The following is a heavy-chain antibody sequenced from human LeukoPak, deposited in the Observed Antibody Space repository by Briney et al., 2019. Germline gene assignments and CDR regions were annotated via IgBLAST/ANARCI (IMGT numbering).Heavy chain of an antibody. V-gene: IGHV4-59*12. CDR3: ARSYSSSWIDY. J-gene: IGHJ4*02. CDR2: IYSSGTA. CDR1: GGSISNYY. Sequence: SETLSLTCTVSGGSISNYYWSWVRQPPGKGLEWIAYIYSSGTARYNPSLMSRVTISVDTSKNHFSLKLTSVTAADTAVYYCARSYSSSWIDYWGQGTLVTVSS. D-gene: IGHD6-13*01.